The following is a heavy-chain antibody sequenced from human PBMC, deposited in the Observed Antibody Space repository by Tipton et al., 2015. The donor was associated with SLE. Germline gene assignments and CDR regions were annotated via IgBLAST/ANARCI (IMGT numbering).Heavy chain of an antibody. CDR2: LYQTATT. Sequence: TLSLTCAVSGYSISSGHYWGWVRQPPGKGLEWIGSLYQTATTDYNPSLKSRLTMSIDTSNNQFSLRLTSVTAADTAVYYCARLEGDGYKWYSDYWGQGTLVTVST. J-gene: IGHJ4*02. CDR3: ARLEGDGYKWYSDY. V-gene: IGHV4-38-2*01. CDR1: GYSISSGHY. D-gene: IGHD5-24*01.